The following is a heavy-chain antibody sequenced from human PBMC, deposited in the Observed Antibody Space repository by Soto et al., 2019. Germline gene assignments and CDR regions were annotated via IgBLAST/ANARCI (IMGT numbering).Heavy chain of an antibody. J-gene: IGHJ4*02. V-gene: IGHV1-69*02. D-gene: IGHD3-10*01. Sequence: QVQLVQSGAEVKKPGSSVRVSCTASGDTFNCYTISWVRQVPGQGPEGIGRIIPMLGMSNYAQKFQGRVTIMEDKSTSTVYMNLRGLTSEDTAVYSCATNYGSGSTHFDYWGQGTLVTVSS. CDR2: IIPMLGMS. CDR1: GDTFNCYT. CDR3: ATNYGSGSTHFDY.